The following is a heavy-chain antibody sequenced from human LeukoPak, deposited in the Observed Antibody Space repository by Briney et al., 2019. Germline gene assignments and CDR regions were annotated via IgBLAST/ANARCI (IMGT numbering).Heavy chain of an antibody. CDR3: ARQYNSTWYAGYYFDY. CDR2: ISYDGINK. V-gene: IGHV3-30*04. D-gene: IGHD6-13*01. CDR1: GFTFSSYP. J-gene: IGHJ4*02. Sequence: GGSLRLSCAASGFTFSSYPMHWVRQTPGKGLEWVAVISYDGINKDYAESAKGRFTISRDTSTNTLYLQMNSLRPEDTAVYFCARQYNSTWYAGYYFDYWGQGTLVTVSS.